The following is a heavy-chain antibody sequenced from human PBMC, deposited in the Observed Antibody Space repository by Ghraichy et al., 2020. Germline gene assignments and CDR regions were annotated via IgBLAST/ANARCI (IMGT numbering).Heavy chain of an antibody. V-gene: IGHV3-49*03. CDR2: IREKVYGGTT. CDR3: SCSPIGTRVRNDY. D-gene: IGHD3-10*02. J-gene: IGHJ4*02. Sequence: QTLSLTCTSSGLSFGDCAMSWFRQAPGKGLEWVGFIREKVYGGTTENAASVKGRFTISRDDSRNIAYLQMNSLKIEDTAVYYCSCSPIGTRVRNDYWGQGTLVTVSA. CDR1: GLSFGDCA.